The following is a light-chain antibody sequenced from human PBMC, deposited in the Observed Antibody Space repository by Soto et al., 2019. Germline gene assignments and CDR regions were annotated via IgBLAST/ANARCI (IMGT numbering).Light chain of an antibody. CDR1: QSVSSN. Sequence: EIVMTQSPATLSVSPGERATLSCRASQSVSSNLAWYQQKPGQAPRLLIYVSSTRATGIPARFSGSGSGTEFHLPISSLQSEDFAVYSCQQYNNLPQTFGQGTKLEIK. CDR3: QQYNNLPQT. CDR2: VSS. V-gene: IGKV3-15*01. J-gene: IGKJ2*01.